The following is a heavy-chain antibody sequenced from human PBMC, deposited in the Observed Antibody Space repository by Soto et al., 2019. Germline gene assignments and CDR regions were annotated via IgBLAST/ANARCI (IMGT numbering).Heavy chain of an antibody. CDR1: VGSISSGGYY. D-gene: IGHD3-16*01. V-gene: IGHV4-31*03. CDR3: ARGSYDYVWGSPTAAFDI. Sequence: TLSLTCTVSVGSISSGGYYWSWIRQHPGKGLEWIGYIYYSGSTYYNPSLKSRVTISVDTSKNQFSLKLSSVTAADTAVYYCARGSYDYVWGSPTAAFDIWGQGTMVTVSS. J-gene: IGHJ3*02. CDR2: IYYSGST.